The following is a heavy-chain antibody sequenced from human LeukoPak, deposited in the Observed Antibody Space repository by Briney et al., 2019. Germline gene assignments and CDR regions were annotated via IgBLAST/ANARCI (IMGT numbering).Heavy chain of an antibody. CDR1: GYTFTSYD. V-gene: IGHV1-8*01. CDR3: ARVGDLWFGEFLGFDY. Sequence: ASVEVSCKASGYTFTSYDINWVRQATGQGLEWMGWMNPNSGNTGYAQKFQGRVTMTRNTSISTAYMELSSLRSEDTAVYYCARVGDLWFGEFLGFDYWGQGTLVTVSS. CDR2: MNPNSGNT. J-gene: IGHJ4*02. D-gene: IGHD3-10*01.